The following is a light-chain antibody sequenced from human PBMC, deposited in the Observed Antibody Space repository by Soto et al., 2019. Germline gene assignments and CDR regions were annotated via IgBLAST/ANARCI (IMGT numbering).Light chain of an antibody. CDR1: RSSVGSNT. CDR2: SNN. J-gene: IGLJ1*01. V-gene: IGLV1-44*01. Sequence: MTQPPSASGTPGHRVTISCSGSRSSVGSNTVNWYHHLPGTAPKLLIYSNNHRPSGVPDRFSASKAGASASLAISGLQSEDEGDYYCAAWDASLAGFYGFASGTKETV. CDR3: AAWDASLAGFYG.